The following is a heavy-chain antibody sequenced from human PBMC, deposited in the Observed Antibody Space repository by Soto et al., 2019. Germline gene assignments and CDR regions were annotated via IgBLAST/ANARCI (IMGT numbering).Heavy chain of an antibody. V-gene: IGHV3-33*01. Sequence: GGSLRLSCAASGFTFSSYGMHWVRQAPGKGLEWVAVIWYDGSNKYYADSVKGRFTISRDNSKNTLYLQMNSLRAEDTAVYYCARDRWPVREYYFDYWGQGTLVTVSS. CDR3: ARDRWPVREYYFDY. D-gene: IGHD3-10*01. CDR2: IWYDGSNK. J-gene: IGHJ4*02. CDR1: GFTFSSYG.